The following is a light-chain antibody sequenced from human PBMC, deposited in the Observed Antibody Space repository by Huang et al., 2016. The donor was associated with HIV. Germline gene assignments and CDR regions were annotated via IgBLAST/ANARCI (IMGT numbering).Light chain of an antibody. Sequence: IQMTQSPTSLSASVEERVSIVCRASQSITTYLNWYQQKPGKAPKLLISSASTLHSGVPSRFSGSGSGTEFTLTIRGLQLDDFATYYCQQSYSALSSFGPGTRL. CDR2: SAS. V-gene: IGKV1-39*01. J-gene: IGKJ5*01. CDR1: QSITTY. CDR3: QQSYSALSS.